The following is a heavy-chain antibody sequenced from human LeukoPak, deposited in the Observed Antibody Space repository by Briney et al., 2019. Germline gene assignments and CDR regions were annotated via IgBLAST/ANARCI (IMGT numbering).Heavy chain of an antibody. CDR2: IKQDGNEK. D-gene: IGHD2/OR15-2a*01. V-gene: IGHV3-7*03. Sequence: GGSLRLSCAASGFTFSHYWMSWVRQAPGKGLEWVANIKQDGNEKYYAESVKGRFTISRDNAENSSLLQMNSLRVEDTAVYYCARKGGSMPNDAFDIWGQGTMVTVSS. CDR1: GFTFSHYW. J-gene: IGHJ3*02. CDR3: ARKGGSMPNDAFDI.